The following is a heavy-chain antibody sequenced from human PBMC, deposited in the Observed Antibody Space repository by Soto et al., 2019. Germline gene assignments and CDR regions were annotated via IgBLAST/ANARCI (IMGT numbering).Heavy chain of an antibody. J-gene: IGHJ4*02. Sequence: KPSETLSLTCTVSGGSFNSSSYYWGWILHPPGKGLEWIGSIYYSGSTYYNPSLKSRVTMSVDPSKNQFSLKLISVTAADTAVYYCARHWITMVRGVCHFDYWGQGTLVTVSS. V-gene: IGHV4-39*01. CDR2: IYYSGST. D-gene: IGHD3-10*01. CDR3: ARHWITMVRGVCHFDY. CDR1: GGSFNSSSYY.